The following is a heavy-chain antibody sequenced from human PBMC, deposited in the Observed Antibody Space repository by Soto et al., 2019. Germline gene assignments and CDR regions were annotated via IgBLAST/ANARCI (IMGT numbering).Heavy chain of an antibody. V-gene: IGHV3-23*01. J-gene: IGHJ4*02. CDR1: GFTFSSYA. Sequence: GGSLRLSCAASGFTFSSYAMSWVRQAPGKGLEWVSAISGSGGSTYYADSVKGRFTISRDNSKNTLYLQMNSLRAEDTAVYYCAKAGGVDTAMVTGYFDYWGQGTLVTVSS. D-gene: IGHD5-18*01. CDR2: ISGSGGST. CDR3: AKAGGVDTAMVTGYFDY.